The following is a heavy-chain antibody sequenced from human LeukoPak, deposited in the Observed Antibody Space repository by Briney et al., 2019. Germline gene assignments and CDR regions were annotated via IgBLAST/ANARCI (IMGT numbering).Heavy chain of an antibody. CDR2: IWSDATNR. J-gene: IGHJ4*01. V-gene: IGHV3-33*01. CDR3: ARDAQRGFDYSNSLEY. Sequence: PGKSLRLSCAASGFIFSHYGMHWVRQAPGKGLEWVAVIWSDATNRFYGASVKGRFTISRDNSQNTVFPQMNSLRAEDTAIYYCARDAQRGFDYSNSLEYWGHGTLVTVSS. D-gene: IGHD4-11*01. CDR1: GFIFSHYG.